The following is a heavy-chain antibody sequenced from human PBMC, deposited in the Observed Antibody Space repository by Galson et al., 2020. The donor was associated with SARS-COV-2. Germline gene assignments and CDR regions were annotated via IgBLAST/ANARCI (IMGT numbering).Heavy chain of an antibody. Sequence: GGSLRLSCAASGFTFSSYGMHWVRQAPGQGLEWVAVIWYDGSNKYYADSVKGRFTISRDNSKNTLYLQMNSLRAEDTAVYYCARSLTGYYAFDYWGQGTLVTVSS. J-gene: IGHJ4*02. CDR1: GFTFSSYG. V-gene: IGHV3-33*01. D-gene: IGHD3-9*01. CDR2: IWYDGSNK. CDR3: ARSLTGYYAFDY.